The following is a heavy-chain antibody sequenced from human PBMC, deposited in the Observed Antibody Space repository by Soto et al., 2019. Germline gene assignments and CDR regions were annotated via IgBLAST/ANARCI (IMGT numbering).Heavy chain of an antibody. CDR1: GGSFSGYY. D-gene: IGHD3-9*01. V-gene: IGHV4-34*01. CDR3: ASEGAYDILTGFGY. CDR2: INHSGST. Sequence: SETLSLTCAVYGGSFSGYYWSWIRQPPGKGLEWIGEINHSGSTNYNPSLKSRVTISVDTSKNQFSLKLSSVTAADTAVYYCASEGAYDILTGFGYWGQGTLVTV. J-gene: IGHJ4*02.